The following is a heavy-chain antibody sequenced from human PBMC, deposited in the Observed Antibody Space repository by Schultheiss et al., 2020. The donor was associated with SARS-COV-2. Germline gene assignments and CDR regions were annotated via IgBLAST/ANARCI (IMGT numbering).Heavy chain of an antibody. D-gene: IGHD6-13*01. CDR2: IKQDGSEK. J-gene: IGHJ4*02. CDR1: GFTFSSYW. CDR3: ARVGLKQQLSY. V-gene: IGHV3-7*01. Sequence: GGSLRLSCAASGFTFSSYWMSWVRQAPGKGLEWVANIKQDGSEKYYVDSVKGRFTISRDNSKNTMYLQMNSLRAEDTALYYCARVGLKQQLSYWGQGTLVTVSS.